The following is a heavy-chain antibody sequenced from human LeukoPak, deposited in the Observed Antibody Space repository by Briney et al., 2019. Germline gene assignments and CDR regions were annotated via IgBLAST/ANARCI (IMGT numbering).Heavy chain of an antibody. CDR1: GGSISSGDYY. D-gene: IGHD1-26*01. J-gene: IGHJ4*02. CDR3: ARELHSGSYSFDY. V-gene: IGHV4-30-4*01. Sequence: SETLSLTCTVSGGSISSGDYYWSWIRQPPGKGLEWIGYIYYSGSTYYNPSLKSRVTISVDTSKNQFSLKLSSVTAADTAVYYCARELHSGSYSFDYWGQGTLVTVSS. CDR2: IYYSGST.